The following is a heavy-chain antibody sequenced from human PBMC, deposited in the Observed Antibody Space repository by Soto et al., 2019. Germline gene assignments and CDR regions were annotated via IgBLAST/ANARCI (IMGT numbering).Heavy chain of an antibody. CDR3: ARAQSFEFHNWFDP. V-gene: IGHV1-46*01. CDR1: GYTFTSYY. J-gene: IGHJ5*02. Sequence: ASVKVSCKASGYTFTSYYMHWVRQAPGQGLEWMGIINPSGGSTSHAQKFQGRVTMTRDTSTNRFSLRLRSVSAADTAVYYCARAQSFEFHNWFDPWGQGTLVTVSS. CDR2: INPSGGST. D-gene: IGHD3-10*01.